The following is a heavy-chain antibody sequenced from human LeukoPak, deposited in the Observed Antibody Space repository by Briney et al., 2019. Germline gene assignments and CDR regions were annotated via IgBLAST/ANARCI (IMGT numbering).Heavy chain of an antibody. CDR3: ARSKAGGY. D-gene: IGHD3-10*01. V-gene: IGHV3-7*01. Sequence: GGSLRLSCAASGFTFNNYWMTWVRQAPGKGLEWVANVNQDGTEKYYVDSVKGRFNISRGNAKISLYLHMNSLRAGDPDVYYCARSKAGGYWGQGTLVIVST. CDR2: VNQDGTEK. CDR1: GFTFNNYW. J-gene: IGHJ4*02.